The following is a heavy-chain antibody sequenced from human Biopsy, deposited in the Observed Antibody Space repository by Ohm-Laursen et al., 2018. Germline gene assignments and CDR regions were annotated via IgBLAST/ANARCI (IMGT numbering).Heavy chain of an antibody. CDR1: DGSIDNYH. CDR2: ITYRGST. Sequence: SDTLSLTCNVSDGSIDNYHWTWIRQAPGKTLEWIGSITYRGSTNYNPSLKSRVTVSVDTSRNQFSLRLSSVTAADTGIYYCARDAALAVAPRADDGFDLWGQGTMVTVSS. D-gene: IGHD6-19*01. J-gene: IGHJ3*01. V-gene: IGHV4-59*12. CDR3: ARDAALAVAPRADDGFDL.